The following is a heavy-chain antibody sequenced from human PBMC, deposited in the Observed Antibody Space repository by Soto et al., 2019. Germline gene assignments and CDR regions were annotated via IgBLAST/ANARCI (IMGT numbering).Heavy chain of an antibody. CDR3: ARGFVGATREYYYYYGMDV. J-gene: IGHJ6*02. V-gene: IGHV4-61*01. Sequence: SETPSLTCTVSGGSVSSGSYYWSWIRQPPGKGMEWIGYIYYSGSTNYNPSLKSRVTISVDTSKNQFFLKLSSVTSADTAVYYCARGFVGATREYYYYYGMDVWGQGTTVTVSS. CDR2: IYYSGST. CDR1: GGSVSSGSYY. D-gene: IGHD1-26*01.